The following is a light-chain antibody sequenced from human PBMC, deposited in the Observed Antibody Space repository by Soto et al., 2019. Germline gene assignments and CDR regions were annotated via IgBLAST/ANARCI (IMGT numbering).Light chain of an antibody. CDR1: SSDVGGYDY. CDR2: EVS. CDR3: TSYTSSSARV. J-gene: IGLJ1*01. V-gene: IGLV2-14*01. Sequence: QSVLTQPASVSGSPGQSITISCTGTSSDVGGYDYVSWYQQHPGKAPKLIIYEVSNRPSGISNRFSGSKSGNTASLTISGLQAEDEADYYCTSYTSSSARVFGTGTKVIVL.